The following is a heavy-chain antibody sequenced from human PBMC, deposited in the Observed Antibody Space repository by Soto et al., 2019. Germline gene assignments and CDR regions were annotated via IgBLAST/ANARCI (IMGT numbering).Heavy chain of an antibody. J-gene: IGHJ6*02. V-gene: IGHV5-51*01. CDR1: GYSFTSYW. Sequence: PGESLKISCKGSGYSFTSYWIGWVRQMPGKGLEWMGIIYPGDSDTRYSPSFQGQVTISADKSISTAYLQWSSPKASDTAMYYCATHGEYCSGSSCYSYYYYYYYGMDVWGQGTTVTVSS. D-gene: IGHD2-15*01. CDR2: IYPGDSDT. CDR3: ATHGEYCSGSSCYSYYYYYYYGMDV.